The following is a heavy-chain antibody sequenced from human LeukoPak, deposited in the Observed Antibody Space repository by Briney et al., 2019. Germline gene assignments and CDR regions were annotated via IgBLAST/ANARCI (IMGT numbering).Heavy chain of an antibody. J-gene: IGHJ4*02. V-gene: IGHV3-48*01. CDR2: ISSSTSTI. CDR3: ARPRYYCSSTSCYDFDY. CDR1: GFTFSSYT. D-gene: IGHD2-2*01. Sequence: GGSLRLSCAASGFTFSSYTMNWVRQAPGKGLEWVSYISSSTSTIYYADSVKGRFTISRDNAKNSLYLQMNSLRAEDTAVYYCARPRYYCSSTSCYDFDYWGQGTLVTVSS.